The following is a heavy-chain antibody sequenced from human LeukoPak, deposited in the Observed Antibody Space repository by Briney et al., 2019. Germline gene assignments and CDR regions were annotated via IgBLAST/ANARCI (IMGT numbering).Heavy chain of an antibody. CDR3: AREARDILTGYYIGGFDY. V-gene: IGHV4-34*01. Sequence: SETLSLTCAVYGGSFSGYYWSWIRPPPGKGLEWIGEINHSGSTNYNPSLKSRVTISVDTSKNQFSLKLSSVTAADTAVYYCAREARDILTGYYIGGFDYWGQGTLVTVSS. D-gene: IGHD3-9*01. CDR1: GGSFSGYY. J-gene: IGHJ4*02. CDR2: INHSGST.